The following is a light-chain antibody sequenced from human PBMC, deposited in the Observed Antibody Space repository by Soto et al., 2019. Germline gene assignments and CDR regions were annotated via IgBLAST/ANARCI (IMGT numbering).Light chain of an antibody. V-gene: IGKV3-11*01. Sequence: EIVLTQSPGTLSLSPGERATLSCRASQSVSSSLAWYQQKPGQAPRLLIYDASNRATGIPARFSGSGSGTDFTLTISSLEPEDFAVYYCQQRRNWPRVTFGQGTKVEI. CDR2: DAS. CDR1: QSVSSS. J-gene: IGKJ1*01. CDR3: QQRRNWPRVT.